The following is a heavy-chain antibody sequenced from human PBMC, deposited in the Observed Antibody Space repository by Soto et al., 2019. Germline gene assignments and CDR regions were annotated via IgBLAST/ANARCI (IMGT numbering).Heavy chain of an antibody. CDR2: INPNSGGT. D-gene: IGHD4-17*01. J-gene: IGHJ4*02. CDR1: GYTFTGYY. CDR3: ATQRDYGDYGAFDF. V-gene: IGHV1-2*04. Sequence: ASVKGYWKTSGYTFTGYYMHWGRRAPGQGLEWMGGINPNSGGTNYAQKFQGWVTMTRDTSISTAYMTLSRLSSDDTAVYYCATQRDYGDYGAFDFWGQGTLVTVSS.